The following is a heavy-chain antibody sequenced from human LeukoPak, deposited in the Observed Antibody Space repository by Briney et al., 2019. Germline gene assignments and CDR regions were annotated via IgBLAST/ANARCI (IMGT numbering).Heavy chain of an antibody. CDR1: GGSISSGSYY. J-gene: IGHJ4*02. CDR3: AKAPATVTTYYFDY. Sequence: SETLSLTCTVSGGSISSGSYYWSWIRQPAGKGLEWIGSIYYSGSTNYNPSLKSRVTISVDTSKNQFSLKLSSVTAADTAVYYCAKAPATVTTYYFDYWGQGTLVTVSS. V-gene: IGHV4-61*10. D-gene: IGHD4-17*01. CDR2: IYYSGST.